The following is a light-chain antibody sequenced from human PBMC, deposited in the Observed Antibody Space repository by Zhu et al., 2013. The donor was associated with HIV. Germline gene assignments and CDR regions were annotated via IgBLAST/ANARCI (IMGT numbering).Light chain of an antibody. CDR2: EVS. J-gene: IGLJ2*01. CDR1: SSDVGRYNR. CDR3: TSYTTTASVV. V-gene: IGLV2-18*02. Sequence: QSALTQPPSVSGSPGQSVTISCTGTSSDVGRYNRVSWYQQPPGTAPKLIIYEVSNRPSGVPDRFSGSKSGNTASLTISGLRPEDEATYFCTSYTTTASVVFGGGTKLTVL.